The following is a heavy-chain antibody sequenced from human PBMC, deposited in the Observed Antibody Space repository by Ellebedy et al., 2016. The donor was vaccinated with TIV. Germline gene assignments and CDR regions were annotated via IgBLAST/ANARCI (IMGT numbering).Heavy chain of an antibody. CDR1: GGSVSSGSYY. J-gene: IGHJ4*02. Sequence: SETLSLXXTVSGGSVSSGSYYWSWIRQPPGKGLEWIGHIYYSGSTNYNPSLKSRVTISVDTSKNQFSLKLSSVTAADTAVYYCARTTYYDILTGYYITYYFDYWGQGTLVTVSS. CDR2: IYYSGST. CDR3: ARTTYYDILTGYYITYYFDY. V-gene: IGHV4-61*01. D-gene: IGHD3-9*01.